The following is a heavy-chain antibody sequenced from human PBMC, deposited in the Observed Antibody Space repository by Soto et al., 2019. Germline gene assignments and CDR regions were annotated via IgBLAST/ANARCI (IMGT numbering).Heavy chain of an antibody. CDR2: IKDDGSER. Sequence: GSLRLSCAVSGFSFGSYWMSWVRQAPGKGLEWLASIKDDGSERYYLDSVKGRFTISRDNAKDSLSLQMNSLRGEDTAFYYCARESEDLTSNFDYWGQGTLVTVSS. CDR3: ARESEDLTSNFDY. CDR1: GFSFGSYW. V-gene: IGHV3-7*03. J-gene: IGHJ4*02.